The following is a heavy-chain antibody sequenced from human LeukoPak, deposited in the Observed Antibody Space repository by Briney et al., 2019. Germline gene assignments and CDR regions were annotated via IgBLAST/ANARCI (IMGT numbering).Heavy chain of an antibody. D-gene: IGHD2-2*01. CDR2: FNWNGCGR. V-gene: IGHV3-20*04. CDR1: GFTFDDFG. J-gene: IGHJ4*02. CDR3: ARAGDTTGEYCSSTSCFQFDF. Sequence: GGSLRLSCAASGFTFDDFGMSWLRRSPGEGVEWVSRFNWNGCGRGYADSVRGRFTISRDNSKNSLYLQIDRLRVEDTALYYCARAGDTTGEYCSSTSCFQFDFWGQGTLVTVSS.